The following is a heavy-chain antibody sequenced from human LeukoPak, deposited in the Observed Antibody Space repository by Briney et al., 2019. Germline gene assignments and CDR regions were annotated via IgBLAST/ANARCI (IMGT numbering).Heavy chain of an antibody. CDR3: ARDFSLVVGASDS. CDR1: GFTFSSFW. D-gene: IGHD1-26*01. V-gene: IGHV3-7*03. CDR2: IKQDGTEK. Sequence: GGSLRLSCAVSGFTFSSFWMHWVRQAPGKGLEWVANIKQDGTEKWYVDSVKGRFTISRDDSKSTLYLHINNLRAEDTAVYYCARDFSLVVGASDSWGKGTLVTVSS. J-gene: IGHJ5*02.